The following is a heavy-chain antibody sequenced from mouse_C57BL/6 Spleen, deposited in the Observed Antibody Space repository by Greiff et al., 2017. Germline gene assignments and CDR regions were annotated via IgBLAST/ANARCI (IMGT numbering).Heavy chain of an antibody. CDR3: ARGYYYDAMDY. V-gene: IGHV3-1*01. Sequence: EVQLVESGPGMVKPSQSLSLTCTVTGYSITSGYVWHWIRPFPGNKLEWMGYISDSGSTNYNPSLKSRISITHDTSKNHFFLQLKSVTTEDTATYYCARGYYYDAMDYWGQGTSVTVSS. CDR1: GYSITSGYV. J-gene: IGHJ4*01. D-gene: IGHD1-1*01. CDR2: ISDSGST.